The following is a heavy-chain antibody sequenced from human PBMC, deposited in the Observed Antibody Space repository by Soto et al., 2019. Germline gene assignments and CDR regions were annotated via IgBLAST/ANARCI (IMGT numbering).Heavy chain of an antibody. D-gene: IGHD2-2*01. Sequence: ASVKVSCKTSGYTLTSNGFSWVRQAPGQGLEWMGWISAYTGNTNYAQKLQGRVTMATDTSTSTAYMELRSLRSDDTAVYYCARVVPGAEAWFGPWGQGTLVTVSS. V-gene: IGHV1-18*04. CDR3: ARVVPGAEAWFGP. CDR1: GYTLTSNG. CDR2: ISAYTGNT. J-gene: IGHJ5*02.